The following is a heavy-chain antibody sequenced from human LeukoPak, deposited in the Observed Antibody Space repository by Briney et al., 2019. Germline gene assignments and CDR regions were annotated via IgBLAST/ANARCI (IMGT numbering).Heavy chain of an antibody. CDR2: IWYDGSNK. V-gene: IGHV3-33*01. CDR1: GFTFSSYG. Sequence: GGSLRLSCAASGFTFSSYGMHWVHQAPGKGLEWVAVIWYDGSNKYYADSVKGRFTISRDNSKNTLYLQMNSLRAEDTAVYYCARGLVRGVVSTLDYWGQGTLVTVSS. J-gene: IGHJ4*02. CDR3: ARGLVRGVVSTLDY. D-gene: IGHD3-10*01.